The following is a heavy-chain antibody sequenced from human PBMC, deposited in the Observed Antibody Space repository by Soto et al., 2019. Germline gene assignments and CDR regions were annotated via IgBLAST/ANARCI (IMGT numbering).Heavy chain of an antibody. CDR2: ISSSSSYI. CDR3: ARDYDFWSGTPTFDY. J-gene: IGHJ4*02. Sequence: EVQLVESGGGLVQPGGSLRLSCAASGFTFSSYSMNWVRQAPGKGLEWVSSISSSSSYIYYADSVKGRFTISRDNTKNSLYLQMNSLRAEDTAVYYCARDYDFWSGTPTFDYWGQGTLVTVSS. V-gene: IGHV3-21*01. D-gene: IGHD3-3*01. CDR1: GFTFSSYS.